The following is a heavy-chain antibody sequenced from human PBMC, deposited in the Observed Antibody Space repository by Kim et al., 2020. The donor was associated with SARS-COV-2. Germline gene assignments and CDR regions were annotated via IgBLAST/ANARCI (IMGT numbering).Heavy chain of an antibody. J-gene: IGHJ3*01. Sequence: GGSLRLSCAASGFTFSSYAMHWVRQAPGKGLEWVAVISYDGSNKYYADSVKGRFTISRDNSKNTLYLQMNSLRAEDTAVYYCVRDSSSLRGAWYNSDAF. CDR1: GFTFSSYA. CDR3: VRDSSSLRGAWYNSDAF. CDR2: ISYDGSNK. V-gene: IGHV3-30*04. D-gene: IGHD6-13*01.